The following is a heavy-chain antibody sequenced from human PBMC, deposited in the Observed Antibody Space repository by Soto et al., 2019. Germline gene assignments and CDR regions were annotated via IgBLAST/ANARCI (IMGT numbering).Heavy chain of an antibody. Sequence: SETLSLTCTVSGGSISSYYWSWIRQPPGKGLEWIGYIFYSGSTNYNPSLKSRVTISVDTSKNQFSLKLSSVTAADTAVYYCARKGYNYDYWGQGTLVTVSS. V-gene: IGHV4-59*01. J-gene: IGHJ4*02. D-gene: IGHD5-18*01. CDR3: ARKGYNYDY. CDR2: IFYSGST. CDR1: GGSISSYY.